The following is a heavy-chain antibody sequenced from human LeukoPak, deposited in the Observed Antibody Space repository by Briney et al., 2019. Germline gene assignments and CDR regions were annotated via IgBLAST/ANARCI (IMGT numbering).Heavy chain of an antibody. Sequence: PGGSLRLSCAASGFTFSSYAMSWVRQAPGKGLEWVSAISGSGGSTYYADSVKGRFTISRDNSKNTLYPQMNTLSAEDTAMYYCAKHDYYNSGTYARIDYWGQGTLVTVSS. CDR2: ISGSGGST. J-gene: IGHJ4*02. V-gene: IGHV3-23*01. CDR1: GFTFSSYA. D-gene: IGHD3-10*01. CDR3: AKHDYYNSGTYARIDY.